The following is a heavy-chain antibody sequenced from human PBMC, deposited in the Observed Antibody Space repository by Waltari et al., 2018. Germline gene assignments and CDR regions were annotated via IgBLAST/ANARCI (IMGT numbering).Heavy chain of an antibody. V-gene: IGHV4-4*02. CDR2: IQRSGRT. D-gene: IGHD2-15*01. CDR3: ARDRGRGIYLDS. J-gene: IGHJ4*02. Sequence: QMQLQESGPGLVKPSGTLSVTCTVSGDSMSSGDWWSWVRQSPEKGLEWIGQIQRSGRTHYNPSFESRVTISMDSSNNQFSLKVTSTTAADTAVYYCARDRGRGIYLDSWGRGTLVTVSP. CDR1: GDSMSSGDW.